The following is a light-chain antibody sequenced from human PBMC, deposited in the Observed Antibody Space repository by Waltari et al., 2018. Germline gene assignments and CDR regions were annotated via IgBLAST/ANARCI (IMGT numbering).Light chain of an antibody. CDR3: QQLGAYPIT. Sequence: DIQMTQSPSTLSASVGDRVTITCRASQSIGSSLAWYQQKPGKAPKLLIYGASTLQSAIPSRFSGIGSGTEFTLTISSLQPEDSATYYCQQLGAYPITFGQGTRVETK. CDR1: QSIGSS. J-gene: IGKJ5*01. CDR2: GAS. V-gene: IGKV1-5*01.